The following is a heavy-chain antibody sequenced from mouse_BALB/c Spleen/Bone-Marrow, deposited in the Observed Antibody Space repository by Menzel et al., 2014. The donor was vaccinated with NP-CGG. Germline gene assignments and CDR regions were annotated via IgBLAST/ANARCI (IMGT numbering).Heavy chain of an antibody. Sequence: EVKLLESGPGLVKPSPSLSLTCTVTGYSITSDSAWNWIRQFPGNKLEWMVYIIYSGSTSYNPSLNSRIFITRDTSKHQFFLQLNTVITEDTAADSCARRCYYGNFLFAYWGQGTPVTVSS. CDR3: ARRCYYGNFLFAY. CDR1: GYSITSDSA. V-gene: IGHV3-2*02. CDR2: IIYSGST. D-gene: IGHD2-1*01. J-gene: IGHJ3*01.